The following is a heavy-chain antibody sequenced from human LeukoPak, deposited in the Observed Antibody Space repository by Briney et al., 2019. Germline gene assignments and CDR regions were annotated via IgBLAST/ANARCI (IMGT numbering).Heavy chain of an antibody. CDR1: GFTFSIYT. Sequence: GGPLRLSCAASGFTFSIYTMNWVRQAPGRGLEWVSSISSSSNYIYYADSVKGRFTISRDNAKNSLYLQMNSLRAEDTAVYYCARDLGYGSGDYWGQGTLVTVSS. D-gene: IGHD3-10*01. CDR2: ISSSSNYI. CDR3: ARDLGYGSGDY. J-gene: IGHJ4*02. V-gene: IGHV3-21*01.